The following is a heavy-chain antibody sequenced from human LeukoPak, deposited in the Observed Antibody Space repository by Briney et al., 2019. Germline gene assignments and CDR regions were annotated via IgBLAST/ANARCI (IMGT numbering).Heavy chain of an antibody. D-gene: IGHD6-13*01. CDR2: INPNSGGT. Sequence: GASVKVSCKASGYTFTGYYMHWVRQAPGQGLEWMGWINPNSGGTNYAQKFQGWVTMTRDTSISTAYMELSRLRSDDTAVYYCARGGNVVIAAAGGFDYWGQGTLVTVSS. J-gene: IGHJ4*02. CDR3: ARGGNVVIAAAGGFDY. CDR1: GYTFTGYY. V-gene: IGHV1-2*04.